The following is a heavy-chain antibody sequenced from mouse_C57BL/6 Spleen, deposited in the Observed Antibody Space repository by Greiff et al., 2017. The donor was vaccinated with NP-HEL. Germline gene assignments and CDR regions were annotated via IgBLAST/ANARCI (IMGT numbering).Heavy chain of an antibody. CDR3: AGLLSYAMDY. V-gene: IGHV1-19*01. D-gene: IGHD2-10*01. J-gene: IGHJ4*01. CDR2: INPYNGGT. CDR1: GYTFTDYY. Sequence: SGPVLVKPGASVKMSCKASGYTFTDYYMNWVKQSHGKSLEWIGVINPYNGGTSYNQKFKGKATLTVDKSSSTAYMELNSLTSEDSAVYYCAGLLSYAMDYWGQGTSVTVSS.